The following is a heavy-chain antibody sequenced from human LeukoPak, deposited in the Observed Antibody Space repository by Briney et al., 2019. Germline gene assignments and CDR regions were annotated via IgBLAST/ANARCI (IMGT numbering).Heavy chain of an antibody. D-gene: IGHD1-26*01. V-gene: IGHV1-2*02. CDR2: INPNSGGT. CDR3: ARVGGATTFYFDY. J-gene: IGHJ4*02. Sequence: ASVKVSCKASGYTFTGYYMHWVRQAPGQGLEWMGWINPNSGGTNCAQKFQGRVTMTRDTSISTAYMELSRLRSDNTAVYYCARVGGATTFYFDYWGQGTLVTVSS. CDR1: GYTFTGYY.